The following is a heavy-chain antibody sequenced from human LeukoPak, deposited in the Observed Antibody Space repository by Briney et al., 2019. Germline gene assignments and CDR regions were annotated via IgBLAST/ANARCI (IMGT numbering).Heavy chain of an antibody. J-gene: IGHJ6*02. V-gene: IGHV4-34*01. CDR3: ARGPTSFGVVIIPPWVGMDV. CDR2: INHSGST. Sequence: SETLSLTCAVYGGSFSGYYWSWIRQPPGKGLEWIGEINHSGSTNYNPSLKSRVTISVDTSKNQFSLKLSSVTAADTAVYYCARGPTSFGVVIIPPWVGMDVRGQGTTVTVSS. CDR1: GGSFSGYY. D-gene: IGHD3-3*01.